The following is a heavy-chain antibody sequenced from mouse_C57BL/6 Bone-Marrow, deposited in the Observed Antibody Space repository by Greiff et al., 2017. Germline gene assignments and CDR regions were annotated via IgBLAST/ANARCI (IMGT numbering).Heavy chain of an antibody. D-gene: IGHD2-1*01. J-gene: IGHJ3*01. CDR1: GYTFTSYW. Sequence: VQLQQPGAELVKPGASVKLSCKASGYTFTSYWMHWVKQRPGQGLEWIGMIHPNSGSTNYNEKFKSKATLTVDKSSSTAYMQLSSLTSEDSAVYDCARKMGIYYDNSWFAYWGQGTLVTVSA. V-gene: IGHV1-64*01. CDR2: IHPNSGST. CDR3: ARKMGIYYDNSWFAY.